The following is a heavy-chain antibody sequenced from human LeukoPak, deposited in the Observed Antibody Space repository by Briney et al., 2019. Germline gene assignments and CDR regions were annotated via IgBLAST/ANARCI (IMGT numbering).Heavy chain of an antibody. J-gene: IGHJ4*02. Sequence: SETLSLTCTVSGGSISSSSYYWGWIRQPPGKGLEWIGSIYYSGSTYYNPSLKSRVTISVDTSKNQFSLKLSSVTAADTAVYYCARREGYSSSFYDYWGQGTLVTVSS. CDR2: IYYSGST. CDR3: ARREGYSSSFYDY. CDR1: GGSISSSSYY. V-gene: IGHV4-39*07. D-gene: IGHD6-6*01.